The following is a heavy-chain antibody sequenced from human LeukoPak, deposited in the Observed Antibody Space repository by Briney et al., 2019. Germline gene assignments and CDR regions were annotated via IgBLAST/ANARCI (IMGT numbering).Heavy chain of an antibody. Sequence: PGVSLRLSCAASGFSFSRYWMSWVRQAPGKGLEWVANIKQDGSEKYYVDSVKGRFTISRDNAKNSLYLQMNSLRADDTAVYYCARTGHSSGWSAYFDYWGQGTLVTVSS. J-gene: IGHJ4*02. D-gene: IGHD6-19*01. CDR2: IKQDGSEK. CDR1: GFSFSRYW. CDR3: ARTGHSSGWSAYFDY. V-gene: IGHV3-7*01.